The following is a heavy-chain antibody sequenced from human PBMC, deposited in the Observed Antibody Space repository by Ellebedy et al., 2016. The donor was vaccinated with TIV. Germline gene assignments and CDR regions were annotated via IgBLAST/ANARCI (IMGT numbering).Heavy chain of an antibody. Sequence: SETLSLTCDVSDDSIRGHFWSWVRQPPGKGLEWIANIIDNGRANYNASLKSRVTISVDTSKNQLSLKLSSVTAADTAVYYCAREMSTYPGFDYWGQGALVTVSS. CDR3: AREMSTYPGFDY. CDR1: DDSIRGHF. V-gene: IGHV4-59*11. CDR2: IIDNGRA. J-gene: IGHJ4*02. D-gene: IGHD3-16*01.